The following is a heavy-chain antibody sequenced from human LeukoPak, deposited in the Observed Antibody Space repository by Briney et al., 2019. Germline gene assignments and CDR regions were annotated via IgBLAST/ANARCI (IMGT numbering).Heavy chain of an antibody. Sequence: GRSLRLSCAASGFTFSSYAMHWVRQAPGKGLKWVAVISYDGSNKDYADSVKGRFTLSRDNSKNTLYLQMNSLRPGDTAVYYCARALYSSGWDGVSHSYMDVWGKGTTVTVSS. CDR2: ISYDGSNK. J-gene: IGHJ6*03. CDR3: ARALYSSGWDGVSHSYMDV. D-gene: IGHD6-19*01. CDR1: GFTFSSYA. V-gene: IGHV3-30-3*01.